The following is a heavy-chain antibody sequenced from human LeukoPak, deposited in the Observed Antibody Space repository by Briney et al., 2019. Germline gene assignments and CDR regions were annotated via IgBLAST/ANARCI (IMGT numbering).Heavy chain of an antibody. J-gene: IGHJ3*01. CDR3: ARDYRFDSGYDLLDAFDD. Sequence: SQTLSLTCTVSGGSISSGASYWSWIRQHPGKGLEWIAYIYYSGSSSYNPSLKSRVTISVDTSKNQFSLKLSSVTAADTAVYYCARDYRFDSGYDLLDAFDDWGQGTMVTVSS. CDR2: IYYSGSS. CDR1: GGSISSGASY. V-gene: IGHV4-31*03. D-gene: IGHD5-12*01.